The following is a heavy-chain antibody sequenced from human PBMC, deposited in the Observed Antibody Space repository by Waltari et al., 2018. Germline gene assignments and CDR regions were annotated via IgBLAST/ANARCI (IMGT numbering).Heavy chain of an antibody. CDR2: IIPIFGTA. CDR1: GGTFSSYA. D-gene: IGHD3-16*01. CDR3: ASMITFGGARGYFDY. J-gene: IGHJ4*02. Sequence: QVQLVQSGAEVKKPGSSVKVSCKASGGTFSSYAISWVRQAPGQGLEWMGGIIPIFGTANYAQKVQGRVTITADESTSTAYMELSSLRSEDTAVYYCASMITFGGARGYFDYWGQGTLVTVSS. V-gene: IGHV1-69*01.